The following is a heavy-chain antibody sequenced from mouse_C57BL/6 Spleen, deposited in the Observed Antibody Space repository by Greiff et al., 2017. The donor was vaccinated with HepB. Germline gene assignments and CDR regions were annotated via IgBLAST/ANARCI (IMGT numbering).Heavy chain of an antibody. D-gene: IGHD2-4*01. CDR3: ARGGLHNYYYAMDY. J-gene: IGHJ4*01. Sequence: VQLQQPGAELVMPGASVKLSCKASGYTFTSYWMHWVKQRPGQGLEWIGEIDPSDSYTNYNQKFKGKSTLTVDKSSSTAYMQLSSLTSEDSAVYYCARGGLHNYYYAMDYWGQGTSVTVSS. V-gene: IGHV1-69*01. CDR1: GYTFTSYW. CDR2: IDPSDSYT.